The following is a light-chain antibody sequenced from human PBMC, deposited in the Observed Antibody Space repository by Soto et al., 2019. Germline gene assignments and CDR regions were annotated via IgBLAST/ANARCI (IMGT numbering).Light chain of an antibody. V-gene: IGKV4-1*01. Sequence: DIVMTQSPDSLAVSLAERANINCKSSQSVLYSSNNKNYLAWYQQKPGQPPKLLIYWASTRESGVPDRFSGSGSGTDFTLTISSLQAEDVAVYYCQQYYSTPEGTFGQGTKVEIK. CDR2: WAS. J-gene: IGKJ1*01. CDR1: QSVLYSSNNKNY. CDR3: QQYYSTPEGT.